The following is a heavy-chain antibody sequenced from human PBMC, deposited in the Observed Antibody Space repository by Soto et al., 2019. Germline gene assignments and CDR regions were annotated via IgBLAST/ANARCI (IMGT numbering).Heavy chain of an antibody. Sequence: GGSLRLSCAASGFTFSNAWMNWVRQAPGKGLEWVGRIKSKTDGGTTDYAAPVKGRFTISRDDSKNTLYLQMNSLKTEDTALYYCAKAGTRMAARWFDFWGQGTRVTVSS. CDR2: IKSKTDGGTT. CDR3: AKAGTRMAARWFDF. D-gene: IGHD6-6*01. J-gene: IGHJ5*01. CDR1: GFTFSNAW. V-gene: IGHV3-15*07.